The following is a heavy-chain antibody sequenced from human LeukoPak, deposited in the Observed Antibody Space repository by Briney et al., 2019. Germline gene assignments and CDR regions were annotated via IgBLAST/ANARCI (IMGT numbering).Heavy chain of an antibody. Sequence: SVKVSCKASGYTFTSYAISWVRQAPGQGLEWMGGIIPIFGTANYAQKFQGRVTITADESTSTAYMELSSLRSEDTAVYYCASQYCSSTSCLLPFYYYYYMDVWGKGTTVTVSS. CDR2: IIPIFGTA. D-gene: IGHD2-2*01. CDR1: GYTFTSYA. V-gene: IGHV1-69*13. CDR3: ASQYCSSTSCLLPFYYYYYMDV. J-gene: IGHJ6*03.